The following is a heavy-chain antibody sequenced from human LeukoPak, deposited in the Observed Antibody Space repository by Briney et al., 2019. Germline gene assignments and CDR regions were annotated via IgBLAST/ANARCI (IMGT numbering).Heavy chain of an antibody. Sequence: SETLSLTCTVSGASINNYYWSWIRQSPGKGLEWIGYIYYSGSTNYNPSLKSRVTISVDRSKNQFSLKLSSVTAADTAVYYCARHEYGPGSYSLEYWGQGTLVTVSS. D-gene: IGHD3-10*01. CDR1: GASINNYY. J-gene: IGHJ4*02. CDR2: IYYSGST. V-gene: IGHV4-59*08. CDR3: ARHEYGPGSYSLEY.